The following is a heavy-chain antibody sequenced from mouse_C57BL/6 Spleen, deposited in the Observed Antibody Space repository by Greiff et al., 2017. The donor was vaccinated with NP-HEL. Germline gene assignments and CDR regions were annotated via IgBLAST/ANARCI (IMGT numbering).Heavy chain of an antibody. V-gene: IGHV5-17*01. Sequence: EVKVVESGGGLVKPGGSLKLSCAASGFTFSDYGMHWVRQAPEKGLEWVAYISSGSSTIYYADTVKGRFTISRDNAKNTLFLQMTSLRSEDTAMYYCARRNTTVGNFDYWGQGTTLTVSS. J-gene: IGHJ2*01. D-gene: IGHD1-1*01. CDR3: ARRNTTVGNFDY. CDR1: GFTFSDYG. CDR2: ISSGSSTI.